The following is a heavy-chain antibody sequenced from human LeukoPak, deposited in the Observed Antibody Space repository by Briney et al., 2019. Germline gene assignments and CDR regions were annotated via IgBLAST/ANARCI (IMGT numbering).Heavy chain of an antibody. Sequence: SVSVSFTCSVCIFTNYAISWVRQAPGQGLEGMGRFIPISATGKYAQQFQGRLTITADKSTTTAYMELSGLRSDDTAVYYCASLTHGGSGSYILDYWGQGTLVTVSS. CDR2: FIPISATG. CDR1: VCIFTNYA. CDR3: ASLTHGGSGSYILDY. V-gene: IGHV1-69*06. J-gene: IGHJ4*02. D-gene: IGHD3-10*01.